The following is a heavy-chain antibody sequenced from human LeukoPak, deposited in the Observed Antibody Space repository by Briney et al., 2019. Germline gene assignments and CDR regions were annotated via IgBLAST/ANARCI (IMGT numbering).Heavy chain of an antibody. D-gene: IGHD4-23*01. CDR2: IYYSGST. CDR1: GGSIRSSTDY. CDR3: ARHYTVVTPDFDS. V-gene: IGHV4-39*01. Sequence: SETLSLTCTVSGGSIRSSTDYWGWIRQPPGKELEWIGSIYYSGSTYYNPSLKSRVTISVDTSKNQFSLKLSSVTAADTAVYYCARHYTVVTPDFDSWGQGTLVTVSS. J-gene: IGHJ4*02.